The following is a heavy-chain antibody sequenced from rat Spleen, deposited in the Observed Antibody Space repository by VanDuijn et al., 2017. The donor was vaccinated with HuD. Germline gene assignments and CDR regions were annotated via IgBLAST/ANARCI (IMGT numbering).Heavy chain of an antibody. CDR3: VREDAGVNY. CDR1: GFNFNDCW. J-gene: IGHJ2*01. V-gene: IGHV4-2*01. CDR2: INKDSRTI. Sequence: EVKLVESGGGLVEPGRSLKLSCAASGFNFNDCWMGWVRQASGRGPEWIGEINKDSRTINYSPSLKDKFTISRENAQNTLYLQMSKLGSEDTAIYYCVREDAGVNYWGQGVMVTVSS. D-gene: IGHD1-4*01.